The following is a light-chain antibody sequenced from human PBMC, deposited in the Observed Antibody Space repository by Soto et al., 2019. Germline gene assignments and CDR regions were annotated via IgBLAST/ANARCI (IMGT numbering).Light chain of an antibody. CDR1: QSLVYSDGNTY. CDR2: QVS. Sequence: DTVMTQTPLSSPVTLGQPASISCRSSQSLVYSDGNTYLSWLQQRPGQPPRLRIYQVSNRFSGVPDRFSGSGAGTDFTLKISRVEADDVGVYFRVKFTNFPRTFGQGTKVEI. J-gene: IGKJ1*01. V-gene: IGKV2-24*01. CDR3: VKFTNFPRT.